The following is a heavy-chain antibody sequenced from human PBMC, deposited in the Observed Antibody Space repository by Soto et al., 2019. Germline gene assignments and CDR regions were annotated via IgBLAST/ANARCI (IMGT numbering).Heavy chain of an antibody. CDR3: ARVIRSNYLAHVSYYMDV. J-gene: IGHJ6*03. Sequence: GGSLRLSCAASGFTFSSYWMSWVRQAPGKGLEWVANIKQDGSEKYYVDSVKGRFTISRDNAKNSLYLQMNSLRAEDTAVYYCARVIRSNYLAHVSYYMDVWGKGTTVTVSS. V-gene: IGHV3-7*01. CDR2: IKQDGSEK. D-gene: IGHD4-4*01. CDR1: GFTFSSYW.